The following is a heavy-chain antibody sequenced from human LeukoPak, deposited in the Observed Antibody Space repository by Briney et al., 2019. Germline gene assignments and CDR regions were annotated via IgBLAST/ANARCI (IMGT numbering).Heavy chain of an antibody. CDR1: GGTFSSYA. CDR2: IIPIFGTA. V-gene: IGHV1-69*01. Sequence: GASVKVSCKASGGTFSSYAISWVRQAPGQGLEWMGGIIPIFGTANYAQKFQDRVTITADESTSTAYMELSSLRSEDTAVYYCARDPRYSDFHLGSGAFDLWGQGTMVTVS. CDR3: ARDPRYSDFHLGSGAFDL. J-gene: IGHJ3*01. D-gene: IGHD5-12*01.